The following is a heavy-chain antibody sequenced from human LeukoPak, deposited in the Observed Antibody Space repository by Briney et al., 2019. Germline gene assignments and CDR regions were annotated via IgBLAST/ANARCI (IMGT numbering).Heavy chain of an antibody. J-gene: IGHJ4*02. V-gene: IGHV1-8*01. CDR2: MNPNSGNT. Sequence: ASVKVSCKASGYTFTSYDINWVRQATGQGLEWMGWMNPNSGNTGYAQKFQGRVTMTRNTSISTAYMELSSLRSEDTAVYYCARAIAARPKIDYWGQGTLVTVSS. D-gene: IGHD6-6*01. CDR1: GYTFTSYD. CDR3: ARAIAARPKIDY.